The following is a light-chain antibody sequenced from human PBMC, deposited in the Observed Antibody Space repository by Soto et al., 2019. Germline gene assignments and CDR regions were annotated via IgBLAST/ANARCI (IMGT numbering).Light chain of an antibody. CDR3: SSYAGSSNV. CDR1: SNDVGGYNY. Sequence: QAALTQSPSASGSPGQSVAISCTGTSNDVGGYNYVSWYQQHPGKAPKLMIYEVNKRPSGVPDRFSGSKSGNTASLTVSGLQAEDEADYYCSSYAGSSNVFGTGTKVTVL. V-gene: IGLV2-8*01. CDR2: EVN. J-gene: IGLJ1*01.